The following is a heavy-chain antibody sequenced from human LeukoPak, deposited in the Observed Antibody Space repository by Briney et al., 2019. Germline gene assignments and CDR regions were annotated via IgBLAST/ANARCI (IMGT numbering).Heavy chain of an antibody. CDR1: GFTFSSYA. D-gene: IGHD3-10*01. CDR3: AKRRDSGEGSASYYYYGMDV. J-gene: IGHJ6*02. Sequence: GGSLRLSCAASGFTFSSYAMSWVRQAPGKGLEWVSAISGSGGSTYYADSEKGRFTISRDNSKNTLYLQMNSLRAEDTAVYYCAKRRDSGEGSASYYYYGMDVWGQGTTVTVSS. V-gene: IGHV3-23*01. CDR2: ISGSGGST.